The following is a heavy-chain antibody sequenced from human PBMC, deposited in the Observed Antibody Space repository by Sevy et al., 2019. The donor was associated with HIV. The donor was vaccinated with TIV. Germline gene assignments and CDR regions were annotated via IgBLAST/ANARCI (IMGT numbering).Heavy chain of an antibody. CDR2: ISSSSSYI. D-gene: IGHD5-12*01. Sequence: SGYLRLSCAASGFTFSSYSMNCVRQAPGKGLEWVSSISSSSSYIYYADSVKGRFTISRDNAKNSLYLQMNSLRAEDMALYYCARDPSLHYSRYDPSFDYWGQGTEVIVSS. CDR1: GFTFSSYS. J-gene: IGHJ4*02. CDR3: ARDPSLHYSRYDPSFDY. V-gene: IGHV3-21*01.